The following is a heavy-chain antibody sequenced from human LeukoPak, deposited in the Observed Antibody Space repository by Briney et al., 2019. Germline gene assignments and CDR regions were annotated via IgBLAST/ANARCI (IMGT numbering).Heavy chain of an antibody. CDR1: GFTFSSYG. D-gene: IGHD3-16*01. CDR2: ISYDGSNK. Sequence: GGSLRLSCAASGFTFSSYGMHWVRQAPGKGLEWVAVISYDGSNKYYADSVKGRFTISRDNSKNTVYLQMNSLIVEDTAVYKCAKDRAQGGDAFDVWGQGTMVTVSS. V-gene: IGHV3-30*18. CDR3: AKDRAQGGDAFDV. J-gene: IGHJ3*01.